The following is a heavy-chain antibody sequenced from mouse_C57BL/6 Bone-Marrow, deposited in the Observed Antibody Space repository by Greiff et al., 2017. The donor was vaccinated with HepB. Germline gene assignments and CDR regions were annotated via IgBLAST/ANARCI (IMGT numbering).Heavy chain of an antibody. CDR1: GYTFTSYW. V-gene: IGHV1-64*01. Sequence: VQLQQPGAELVKPGASVKLSCKASGYTFTSYWMHWVKQRPGQGLEWIGMIHPNSGSTNYNEKFKSKATLTVDKSSSTAYMQLSSLTSEDSAVYYCARYSSGYLGYYYAMDYCGQGTSVTVSS. D-gene: IGHD3-2*02. J-gene: IGHJ4*01. CDR3: ARYSSGYLGYYYAMDY. CDR2: IHPNSGST.